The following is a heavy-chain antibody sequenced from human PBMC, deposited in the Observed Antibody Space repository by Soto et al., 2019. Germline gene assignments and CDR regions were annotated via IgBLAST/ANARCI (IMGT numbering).Heavy chain of an antibody. CDR2: ITGGGDST. J-gene: IGHJ2*01. D-gene: IGHD1-26*01. CDR1: GFTFSSFA. CDR3: VKKIAGTTTSGAYWYFDL. V-gene: IGHV3-23*01. Sequence: EVQLLESGGGLVQPGGSLRLSCAASGFTFSSFAMNWVRQAPGKGLEWVSGITGGGDSTFDADSVKGRFTISRVQSKNTVYLQMNSLRAEDTAVYYCVKKIAGTTTSGAYWYFDLWGRDTLVTVSS.